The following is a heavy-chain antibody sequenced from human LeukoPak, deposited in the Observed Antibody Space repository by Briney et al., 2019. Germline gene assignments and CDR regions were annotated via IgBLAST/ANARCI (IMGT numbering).Heavy chain of an antibody. J-gene: IGHJ4*02. D-gene: IGHD3-10*01. CDR1: GFTFSSYS. Sequence: PGGSLRLSCAASGFTFSSYSMNWIRQPPGKGLEWIGEINHSGSTNYNPSLKSRVTISVDTSKNQFSLKLSSVTAADTAVYYCARARGVTMVRGVIRAYYFDYWGQGTLVTVSS. CDR2: INHSGST. CDR3: ARARGVTMVRGVIRAYYFDY. V-gene: IGHV4-34*01.